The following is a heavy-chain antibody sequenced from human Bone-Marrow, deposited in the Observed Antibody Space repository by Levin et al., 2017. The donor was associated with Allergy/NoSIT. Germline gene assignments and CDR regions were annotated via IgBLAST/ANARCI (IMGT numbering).Heavy chain of an antibody. CDR2: IYWDDDK. Sequence: SGPTLVKPTQTLTLTCSFSGFSLSTSGVGVGWIRQPPGKALEWLALIYWDDDKRYSPSLKSRLTITKDTSKNQVVLTMTNMGPVDTATDYCAHSGPDSDTVVAPGWFDAWGQGTLVTVSS. D-gene: IGHD2-15*01. J-gene: IGHJ5*02. V-gene: IGHV2-5*02. CDR3: AHSGPDSDTVVAPGWFDA. CDR1: GFSLSTSGVG.